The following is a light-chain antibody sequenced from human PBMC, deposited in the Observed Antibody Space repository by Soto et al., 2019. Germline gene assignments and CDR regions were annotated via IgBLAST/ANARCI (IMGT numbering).Light chain of an antibody. CDR1: SSNIGAGYD. V-gene: IGLV1-40*01. J-gene: IGLJ1*01. CDR2: GNS. CDR3: QCYDCSLSGPYYV. Sequence: QSVLTQPPSVSGAPGQRVTISCTGSSSNIGAGYDVHWYQQLPGTAPKLLIYGNSNRPSGVPDRFSGSKSGTSASLAITGLQAEDEADYYCQCYDCSLSGPYYVFGTGTKVTVL.